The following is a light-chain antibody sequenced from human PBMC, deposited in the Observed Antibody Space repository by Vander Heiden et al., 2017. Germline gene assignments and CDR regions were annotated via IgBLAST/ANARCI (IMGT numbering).Light chain of an antibody. Sequence: SYELTQPLSVSVALGQTARITCGGNNIGSKNVHWHQQRPGQAPVLVIYRDSNRPSGIPERFSGSNSGNTATLTISRAQAGDEADYYCQVWDTRTVVFGGGTKLTVL. CDR3: QVWDTRTVV. CDR2: RDS. J-gene: IGLJ2*01. CDR1: NIGSKN. V-gene: IGLV3-9*01.